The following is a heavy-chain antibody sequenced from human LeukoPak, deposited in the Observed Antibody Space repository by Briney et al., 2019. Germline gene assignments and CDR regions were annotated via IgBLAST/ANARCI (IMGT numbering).Heavy chain of an antibody. CDR3: VSNRDAMVRGVMYY. V-gene: IGHV3-11*04. J-gene: IGHJ4*02. CDR2: ISSSGSTI. CDR1: GFTFSDYY. D-gene: IGHD3-10*01. Sequence: GGSLRLSCAASGFTFSDYYMSWIRQAPGKGLEWVSYISSSGSTIYYADSVKGRFTISRDNAKNSLYLQMNSLRAEDTAVYYCVSNRDAMVRGVMYYWGQGTLVTVSS.